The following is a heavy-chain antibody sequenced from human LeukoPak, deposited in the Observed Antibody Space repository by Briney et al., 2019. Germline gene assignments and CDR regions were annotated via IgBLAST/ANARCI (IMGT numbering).Heavy chain of an antibody. J-gene: IGHJ4*02. Sequence: GGSLRLSCSASGFTFSIYSMNWVRQAPGKGLEGVSSISSSSSYIYYADSVKGRFTISRDNAKNSLDLQMNSLRAEDTAVYYCARDHSAALMYYFDYWAQGTLVSVSS. CDR2: ISSSSSYI. CDR1: GFTFSIYS. CDR3: ARDHSAALMYYFDY. D-gene: IGHD2-2*01. V-gene: IGHV3-21*01.